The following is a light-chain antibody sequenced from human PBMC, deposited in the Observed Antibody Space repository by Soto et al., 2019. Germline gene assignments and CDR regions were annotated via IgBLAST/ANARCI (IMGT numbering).Light chain of an antibody. J-gene: IGKJ3*01. CDR2: DAS. CDR3: QHCNYLPI. CDR1: QDITSY. Sequence: DIQMTQSPSSLSASVGDRVTITCQASQDITSYLNWYQHKPGKAPKLLIFDASILEAGVPLRFSGSGSGTYFTLTSSGLQPEDVATYYCQHCNYLPIFGPGTTGEFK. V-gene: IGKV1-33*01.